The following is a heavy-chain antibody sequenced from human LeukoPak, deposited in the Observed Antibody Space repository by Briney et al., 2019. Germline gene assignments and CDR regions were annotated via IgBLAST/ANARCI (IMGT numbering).Heavy chain of an antibody. V-gene: IGHV3-7*01. CDR3: ACRPSDIRYYGVFDF. CDR2: IKQDGSEV. D-gene: IGHD3-10*01. Sequence: TGGSLRLSCVGSGFTFSSLWMSWVRKIPGKGLEWVANIKQDGSEVYYVDSVKGRFTISRDNAKNSLYLQMNSLRVEDTAVYYCACRPSDIRYYGVFDFWGQGSLVTVSS. J-gene: IGHJ4*02. CDR1: GFTFSSLW.